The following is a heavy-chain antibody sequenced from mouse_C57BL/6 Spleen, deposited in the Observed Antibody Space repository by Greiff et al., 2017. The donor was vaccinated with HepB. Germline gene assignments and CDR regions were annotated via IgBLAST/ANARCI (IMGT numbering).Heavy chain of an antibody. CDR2: IHPSDSDT. Sequence: VQLQQPGAEPVKPGASVKVSCKASGYTFTSYWMHWVKQRPGQGLEWIGGIHPSDSDTNYNQKFKGKATLTVDKSSSTAYMQLSSLTSEDSAVYYCLVYGNSPSYGGQGTLVTVSA. CDR1: GYTFTSYW. J-gene: IGHJ3*01. V-gene: IGHV1-74*01. CDR3: LVYGNSPSY. D-gene: IGHD2-1*01.